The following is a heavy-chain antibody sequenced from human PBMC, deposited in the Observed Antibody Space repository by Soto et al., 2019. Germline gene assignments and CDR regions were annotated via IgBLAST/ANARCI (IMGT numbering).Heavy chain of an antibody. CDR3: ATKARVTNYLYYGMDV. D-gene: IGHD2-21*02. Sequence: SLILSCEVSGLTVNTSGMHWVRQAPGKGLEWLAVISYDGATQYYGDTVKGRFTISRDNSKNTLFLHMGRLRAEDTAMYYCATKARVTNYLYYGMDVWGLGTTVTVSS. CDR2: ISYDGATQ. CDR1: GLTVNTSG. J-gene: IGHJ6*02. V-gene: IGHV3-30*03.